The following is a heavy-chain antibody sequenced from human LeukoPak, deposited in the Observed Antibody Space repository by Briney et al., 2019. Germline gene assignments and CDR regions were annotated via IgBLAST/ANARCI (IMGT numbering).Heavy chain of an antibody. J-gene: IGHJ4*02. CDR2: IRSKANSYAT. D-gene: IGHD5-24*01. Sequence: GGSLRLSCAASGFTFSGSAMHWVRQASGRGLEWVGRIRSKANSYATAYAASVKGRFTISRDDSKNTAYLQMNSLKTEDTAVYCCTPLGMAIYWGQGTLVTVSS. V-gene: IGHV3-73*01. CDR1: GFTFSGSA. CDR3: TPLGMAIY.